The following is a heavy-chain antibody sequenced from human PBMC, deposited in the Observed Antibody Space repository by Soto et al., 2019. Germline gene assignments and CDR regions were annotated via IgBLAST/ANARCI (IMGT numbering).Heavy chain of an antibody. CDR2: IIPIFGTA. D-gene: IGHD6-13*01. CDR1: GGTFSSYA. Sequence: QVQLVQSGAEVKKPGSSVKVSCKASGGTFSSYAISWVRQAPGXXXXXXGGIIPIFGTANYAQKFQGRVTITVDESTSTAYMELSSLRSEDTAVYYCATGPPTHSSWYHYFDYWGQGTLVTVSS. V-gene: IGHV1-69*01. J-gene: IGHJ4*02. CDR3: ATGPPTHSSWYHYFDY.